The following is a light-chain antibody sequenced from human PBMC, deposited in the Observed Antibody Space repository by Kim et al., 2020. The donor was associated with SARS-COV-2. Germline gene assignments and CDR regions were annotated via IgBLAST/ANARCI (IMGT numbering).Light chain of an antibody. V-gene: IGLV3-21*04. CDR1: SQSLKI. J-gene: IGLJ3*02. CDR3: QVWDNSSDNPNWV. CDR2: YNS. Sequence: KPVGTTRRLRSQSLKIVAWCYQKTAQAPVVVINYNSSQPSGLLAGFSAANTGNTATLTISSVDAGDEADYYCQVWDNSSDNPNWVFGGGTKLTVL.